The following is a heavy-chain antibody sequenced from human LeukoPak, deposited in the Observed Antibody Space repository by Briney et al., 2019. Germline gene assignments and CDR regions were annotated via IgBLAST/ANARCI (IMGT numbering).Heavy chain of an antibody. Sequence: SETLSLTCAVSGGSFSGYYWTWIRQPPGKGLEWIGEINHSGSANYNPSLKSRVTMSVDTSKNQFSLKLSSVTAADTAVYYCARGSDFNYWGQGTLVTVSS. CDR1: GGSFSGYY. J-gene: IGHJ4*02. V-gene: IGHV4-34*01. CDR2: INHSGSA. CDR3: ARGSDFNY.